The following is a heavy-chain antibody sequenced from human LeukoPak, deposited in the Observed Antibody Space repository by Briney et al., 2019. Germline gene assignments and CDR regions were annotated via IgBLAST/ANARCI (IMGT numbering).Heavy chain of an antibody. CDR2: IKPDGSEK. Sequence: GGSLRLSCAASGFTFSTYWMGWVRQAPGKGLEWVAKIKPDGSEKDHVDSVKGRFTISRDNAKNSLYLQLNSLRAEDTAVYYCASTVPYDAFDIWGQGTMVIVSS. J-gene: IGHJ3*02. V-gene: IGHV3-7*01. D-gene: IGHD4-11*01. CDR1: GFTFSTYW. CDR3: ASTVPYDAFDI.